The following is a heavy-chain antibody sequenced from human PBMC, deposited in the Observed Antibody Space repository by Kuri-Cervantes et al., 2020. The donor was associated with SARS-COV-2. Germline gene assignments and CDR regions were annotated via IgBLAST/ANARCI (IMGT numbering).Heavy chain of an antibody. V-gene: IGHV3-30-3*01. CDR1: GFTFSSYA. CDR3: ARSAPPGIAAAGVDWYFDY. D-gene: IGHD6-13*01. J-gene: IGHJ4*02. CDR2: ISYDGSNK. Sequence: LSLTCAASGFTFSSYAMHWVRQAPGKGLEWVAVISYDGSNKYYADSVKGRFTISRDNSKNMLYLQMNSLRAEDTAVYYCARSAPPGIAAAGVDWYFDYWGQGTLVTVSS.